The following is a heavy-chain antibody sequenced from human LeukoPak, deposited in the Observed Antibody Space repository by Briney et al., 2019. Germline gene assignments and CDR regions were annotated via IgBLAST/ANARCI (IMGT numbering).Heavy chain of an antibody. V-gene: IGHV3-20*04. CDR1: GFIFDDYG. J-gene: IGHJ4*02. CDR2: INWNGGST. Sequence: GGSLRLSCAASGFIFDDYGMSWVRQAPGKGLEWVSGINWNGGSTGYADSVKGRFTISRDNAKNSLYLQMNSLRAEDTALYYCARLKLMVAPDYWGQGTLVTVSS. D-gene: IGHD2-8*01. CDR3: ARLKLMVAPDY.